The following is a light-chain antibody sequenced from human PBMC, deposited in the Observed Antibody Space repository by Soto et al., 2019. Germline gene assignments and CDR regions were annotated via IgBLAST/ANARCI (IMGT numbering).Light chain of an antibody. J-gene: IGKJ3*01. V-gene: IGKV3-11*01. CDR3: QQRSNWPSFT. CDR1: QSVSSY. Sequence: EMVVTQSPATLSLYPGERATLSCRASQSVSSYLAWYQQKPGQAPRLLIYDASNRATGIPARLSGSGSGTDFTLTISSLEPEDFAVYYCQQRSNWPSFTFGPGTKVDIK. CDR2: DAS.